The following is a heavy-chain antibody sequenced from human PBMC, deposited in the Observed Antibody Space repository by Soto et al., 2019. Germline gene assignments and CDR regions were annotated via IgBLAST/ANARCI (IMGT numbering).Heavy chain of an antibody. Sequence: GGSLRLSCPASGFTFSSYWMHWVRQAPGKGLVWVSRTNEDGSIINYADSVKGRFTISRDNAKDILYLEMNSLRVEDTAVYYCTRDIGGWGAYWGQGALVTVSS. J-gene: IGHJ4*02. CDR2: TNEDGSII. CDR3: TRDIGGWGAY. D-gene: IGHD3-10*01. CDR1: GFTFSSYW. V-gene: IGHV3-74*01.